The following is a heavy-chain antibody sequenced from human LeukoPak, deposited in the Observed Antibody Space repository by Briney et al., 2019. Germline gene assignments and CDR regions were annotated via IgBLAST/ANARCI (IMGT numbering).Heavy chain of an antibody. CDR2: INHSGST. V-gene: IGHV4-34*01. CDR1: GGSFSGYY. Sequence: SETLSLTCAVYGGSFSGYYWSWIRQPPGKGLEWIGEINHSGSTNYNPSLKSRVTISVDTSKNQFSLKLSSVTAADTAVYYCARTSYRGSSGYYYVPFGYYFDYWGQGTLVTVSS. D-gene: IGHD3-22*01. J-gene: IGHJ4*02. CDR3: ARTSYRGSSGYYYVPFGYYFDY.